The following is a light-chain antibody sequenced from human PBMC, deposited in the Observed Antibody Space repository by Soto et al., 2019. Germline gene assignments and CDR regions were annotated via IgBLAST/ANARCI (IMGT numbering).Light chain of an antibody. CDR1: SSYVGGYNY. CDR2: EVS. V-gene: IGLV2-14*01. J-gene: IGLJ3*02. CDR3: TAYSRYSVLV. Sequence: QSVLTQPASVSGSPGQSITISCTGTSSYVGGYNYVSWYQQHPGKAPKLMIYEVSNRPSVVSNRFSGPNSGTTASLTISGLQAVDVADYYCTAYSRYSVLVFSGGTKVTIL.